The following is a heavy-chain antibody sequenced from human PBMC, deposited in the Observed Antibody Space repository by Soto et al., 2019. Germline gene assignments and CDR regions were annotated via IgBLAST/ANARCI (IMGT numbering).Heavy chain of an antibody. J-gene: IGHJ5*02. CDR3: ARQRLSDWFDP. D-gene: IGHD3-3*01. CDR2: IYYSGST. V-gene: IGHV4-39*01. Sequence: QLQLQESGPGLVKPSETLSLTCTVSGGSISSSSYYWGWIRQPPGKGLEWIGSIYYSGSTYYNPSLKSRVTISVDTSKNQFSLKLSSVTAADTAVYYCARQRLSDWFDPWGQGTLVTVSS. CDR1: GGSISSSSYY.